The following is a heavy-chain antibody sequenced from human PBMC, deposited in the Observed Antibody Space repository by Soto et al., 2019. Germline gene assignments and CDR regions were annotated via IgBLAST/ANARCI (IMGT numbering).Heavy chain of an antibody. Sequence: QVQLVQSGAEVKKPGASVKVSCKASGYTSSKYGVTWVRQAPGQGLEWMGWISAMNGNTNYAQKLQGRVTMTTDTSTSTAYMELRRLRFDDTAVYYCARDGLSIVGMDVWGQGTTVTVPS. CDR3: ARDGLSIVGMDV. D-gene: IGHD2-15*01. CDR1: GYTSSKYG. CDR2: ISAMNGNT. V-gene: IGHV1-18*01. J-gene: IGHJ6*02.